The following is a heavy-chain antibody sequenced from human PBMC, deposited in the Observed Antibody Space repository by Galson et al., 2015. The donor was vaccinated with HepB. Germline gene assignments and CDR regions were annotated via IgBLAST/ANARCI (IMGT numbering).Heavy chain of an antibody. CDR2: ISGSGGST. CDR1: GFTFSSYA. V-gene: IGHV3-23*01. D-gene: IGHD6-6*01. Sequence: SLRLSCAASGFTFSSYAMSWVRQAPGKGLEWVSVISGSGGSTYYADSVKGRFTISRDNSKKTLYLQMNSLRAEDTAVYYCAKPWKQIAVRPNYFDYWGQGTLVTVSS. CDR3: AKPWKQIAVRPNYFDY. J-gene: IGHJ4*02.